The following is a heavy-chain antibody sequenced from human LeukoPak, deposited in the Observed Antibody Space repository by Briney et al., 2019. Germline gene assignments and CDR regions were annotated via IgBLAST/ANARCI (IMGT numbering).Heavy chain of an antibody. CDR3: AKGGSYSNDY. J-gene: IGHJ4*02. Sequence: GRSLRPSCAASGFTFSSYGMHWVRQAPGKGLEWVAVISYDGSNKYYADSVKGRFTISRDNSKNTLYLQMNSLRAEDTAVYYCAKGGSYSNDYWGQGTLVTVSS. D-gene: IGHD2-15*01. CDR2: ISYDGSNK. V-gene: IGHV3-30*18. CDR1: GFTFSSYG.